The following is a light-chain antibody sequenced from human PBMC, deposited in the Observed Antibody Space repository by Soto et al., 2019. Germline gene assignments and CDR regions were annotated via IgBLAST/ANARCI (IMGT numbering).Light chain of an antibody. CDR3: HLWHATPLS. J-gene: IGKJ5*01. V-gene: IGKV1-39*01. CDR2: GAK. CDR1: QAISHY. Sequence: EIQMTLYPSFLSASVGDRVTITCRASQAISHYLNWYQQRPGKAPNLLIFGAKTLQSGVPSRFSGSGYWTDITLTISALQRGDGDICYCHLWHATPLSFGDGTRLEIK.